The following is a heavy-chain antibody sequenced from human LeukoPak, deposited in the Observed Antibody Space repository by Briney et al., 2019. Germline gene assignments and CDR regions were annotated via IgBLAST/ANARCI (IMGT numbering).Heavy chain of an antibody. CDR2: IHYRGST. V-gene: IGHV4-59*01. J-gene: IGHJ6*03. D-gene: IGHD4/OR15-4a*01. Sequence: SETLSLTCAVYGGSFSVYYWSWIRQPPGKVLEWIGYIHYRGSTNNNPSLKSRVTISVDTSKNQFYLKLSSVTAAEKAVYYCARVMDTGYGGKLLGYYYYMDVWGKGTTVTVSS. CDR3: ARVMDTGYGGKLLGYYYYMDV. CDR1: GGSFSVYY.